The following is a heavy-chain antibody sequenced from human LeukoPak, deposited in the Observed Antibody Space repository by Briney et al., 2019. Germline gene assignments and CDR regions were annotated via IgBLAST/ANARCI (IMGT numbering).Heavy chain of an antibody. CDR2: ISSSGSTI. D-gene: IGHD3-22*01. Sequence: GGSRRLSCAASGFTFSSYEMNWVRQAPGKGLEWVSYISSSGSTIYYADSVKGRFTISRDNAKNSLYLQMNSLRAEDTAVYYCARTQPTYDSKGQIFEYWGQGTLVTVSS. CDR3: ARTQPTYDSKGQIFEY. V-gene: IGHV3-48*03. CDR1: GFTFSSYE. J-gene: IGHJ4*02.